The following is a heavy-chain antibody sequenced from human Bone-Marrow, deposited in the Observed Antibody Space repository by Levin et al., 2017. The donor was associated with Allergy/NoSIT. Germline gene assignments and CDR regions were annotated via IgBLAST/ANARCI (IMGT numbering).Heavy chain of an antibody. V-gene: IGHV3-21*01. Sequence: PGGSLRLSCAASGFTFSSYSMNWVRQAPGKGLEWVSSISSSSSYIYYADSVKGRFTISRDNAKNSLYLQMNSLRAEDTAVYYCARVAASSSWYNDFDYWGQGTLVTVSS. CDR3: ARVAASSSWYNDFDY. CDR1: GFTFSSYS. CDR2: ISSSSSYI. D-gene: IGHD6-13*01. J-gene: IGHJ4*02.